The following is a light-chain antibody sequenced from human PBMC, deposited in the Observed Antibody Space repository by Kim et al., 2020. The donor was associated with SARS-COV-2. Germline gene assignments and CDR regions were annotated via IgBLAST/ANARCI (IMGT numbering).Light chain of an antibody. CDR3: QQYKSYSPET. J-gene: IGKJ1*01. CDR2: KAS. V-gene: IGKV1-5*03. CDR1: QSISSW. Sequence: SVGDRVTITCRASQSISSWLAWYQQKSGKAPKLLIYKASSLESGVPSRFSGSGSGREFTLTISSLQPDDFATYYCQQYKSYSPETFGQGTKVDIK.